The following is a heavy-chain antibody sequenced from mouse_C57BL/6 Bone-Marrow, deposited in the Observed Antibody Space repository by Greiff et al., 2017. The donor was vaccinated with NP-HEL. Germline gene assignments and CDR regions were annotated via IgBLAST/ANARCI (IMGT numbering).Heavy chain of an antibody. J-gene: IGHJ2*01. CDR3: ARGYY. Sequence: VQLKESGPGLVKPSQSLSLTCSVTGYSITSGYYWNWIRQFPGNKLEWMGYISYDGSNNYNPTLKNRISITRDTSKNQFFLKLNSVTTEDTATYYCARGYYGGQGTTLTVSS. V-gene: IGHV3-6*01. CDR2: ISYDGSN. CDR1: GYSITSGYY.